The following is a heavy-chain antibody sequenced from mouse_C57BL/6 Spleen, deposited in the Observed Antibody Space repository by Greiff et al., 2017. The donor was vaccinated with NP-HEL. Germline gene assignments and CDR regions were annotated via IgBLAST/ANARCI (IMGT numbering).Heavy chain of an antibody. J-gene: IGHJ2*01. Sequence: EVQLVESGGGLVKPGGSLKLSCAASGFTFSDYGMHWVRQAPEKGLEWVAYISSGSGTIYYADTVKGRFTISRDNAKNTLFLQMTSLRSEDTAMYYCARPFDYYGSSYNYFDYWGQGTTLTVSS. D-gene: IGHD1-1*01. CDR2: ISSGSGTI. CDR3: ARPFDYYGSSYNYFDY. V-gene: IGHV5-17*01. CDR1: GFTFSDYG.